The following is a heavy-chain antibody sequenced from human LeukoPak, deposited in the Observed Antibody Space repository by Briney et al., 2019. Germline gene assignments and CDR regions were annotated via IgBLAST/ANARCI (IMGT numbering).Heavy chain of an antibody. CDR2: IKSKIEGGTT. D-gene: IGHD4/OR15-4a*01. CDR3: SSNMVG. CDR1: GFTFSHAW. V-gene: IGHV3-15*01. J-gene: IGHJ4*02. Sequence: PGGSLRLSCAASGFTFSHAWMGWVRQAPGKGLEWVGRIKSKIEGGTTEYAAPVKGRFTISRDDSKNTLYLQMNSLKTEDTAVYYCSSNMVGWGQGTLVTVSS.